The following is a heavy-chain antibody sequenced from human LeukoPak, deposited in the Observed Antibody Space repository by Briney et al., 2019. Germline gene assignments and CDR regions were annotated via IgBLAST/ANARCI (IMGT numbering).Heavy chain of an antibody. Sequence: SETLSLTCTVSGGSISSYYWSWIRQPPGKGLEWIGYIYYSGSTNYNPSLKSRVTISVDTSKNQFSLKLSSVTAADTAVYYCAREIDYGDYDSYYYMDVWGKGTTVSVSS. CDR1: GGSISSYY. V-gene: IGHV4-59*01. CDR2: IYYSGST. D-gene: IGHD4-17*01. CDR3: AREIDYGDYDSYYYMDV. J-gene: IGHJ6*03.